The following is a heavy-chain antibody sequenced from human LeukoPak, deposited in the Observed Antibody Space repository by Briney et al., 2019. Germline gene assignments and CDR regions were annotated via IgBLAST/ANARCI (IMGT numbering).Heavy chain of an antibody. CDR2: ISGSGGST. J-gene: IGHJ4*02. CDR3: AKDTYDDFWSGYKGRWY. D-gene: IGHD3-3*01. Sequence: GGSLRLSCAASGFTFSSYAMSWVRQAPGKGLEWASAISGSGGSTYYADSVRGRFTISRDNSKNTLYLQMNSLRAEDTAVYYCAKDTYDDFWSGYKGRWYWGQGTLVTVSS. V-gene: IGHV3-23*01. CDR1: GFTFSSYA.